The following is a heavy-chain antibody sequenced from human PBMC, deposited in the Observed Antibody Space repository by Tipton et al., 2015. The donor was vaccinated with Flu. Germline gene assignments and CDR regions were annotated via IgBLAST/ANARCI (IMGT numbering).Heavy chain of an antibody. CDR1: GYTFTSYG. J-gene: IGHJ5*02. V-gene: IGHV1-18*01. CDR2: ISAYSGNT. CDR3: ARDGTRYSSSWFLSFDP. D-gene: IGHD6-13*01. Sequence: QLVQSGAEVKKPGASVKVSCKASGYTFTSYGISWVRQAPGQGLEWMGWISAYSGNTNYAQKLQGRVTMTTDTSTSTAYMELRSLRSDDTAVYSCARDGTRYSSSWFLSFDPWGQGTLVTVSS.